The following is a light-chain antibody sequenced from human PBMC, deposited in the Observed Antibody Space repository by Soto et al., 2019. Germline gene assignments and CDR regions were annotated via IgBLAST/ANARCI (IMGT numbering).Light chain of an antibody. V-gene: IGKV3-20*01. CDR2: GAS. CDR1: QSVTSSY. J-gene: IGKJ4*01. CDR3: QYYGTSSLT. Sequence: EIVLTQSPVTLSLSPGERATLSCRASQSVTSSYLAWYLQKPGQAPRLLIYGASGRATGIPDRFSGSGSGTDFTLTISRLEPEDFAVFYCQYYGTSSLTFGGGTKVDIK.